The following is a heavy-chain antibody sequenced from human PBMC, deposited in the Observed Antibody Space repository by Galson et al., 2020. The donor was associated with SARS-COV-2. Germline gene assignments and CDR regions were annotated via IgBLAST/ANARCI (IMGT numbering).Heavy chain of an antibody. J-gene: IGHJ3*01. D-gene: IGHD6-13*01. CDR1: RDSVTSHSTT. CDR2: TYHRSTRNR. CDR3: AGDHSSSPDAFDF. Sequence: SQTRSLTCSISRDSVTSHSTTWNWIRQSPSRGLEWLGRTYHRSTRNRDYAAVVRSRISINPDTSNNQFSLQLNSVTPEDTAVYYFAGDHSSSPDAFDFWCQGTMVSVSS. V-gene: IGHV6-1*01.